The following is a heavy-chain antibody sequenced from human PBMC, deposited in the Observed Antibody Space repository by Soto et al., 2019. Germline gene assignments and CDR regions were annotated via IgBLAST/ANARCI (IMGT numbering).Heavy chain of an antibody. Sequence: EVQLVESGGGLVQPGGSLRLSCSASGFTFSTYWMNWVRQATGKGLVWVSRINPDGATTYYADFAKGRFTISRDNAQKMLYLEMNRPKHEAAYVYATASDVVCSVGHWGQGTLVTVSS. J-gene: IGHJ4*02. CDR2: INPDGATT. CDR3: ASDVVCSVGH. CDR1: GFTFSTYW. D-gene: IGHD3-10*02. V-gene: IGHV3-74*01.